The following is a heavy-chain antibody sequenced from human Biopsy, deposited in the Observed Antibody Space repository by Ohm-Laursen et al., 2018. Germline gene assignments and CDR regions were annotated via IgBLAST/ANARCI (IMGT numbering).Heavy chain of an antibody. V-gene: IGHV1-69*06. D-gene: IGHD3-10*01. CDR3: AGGAAKGNPYDH. CDR2: IIPTFDTP. CDR1: GGTFSSYV. J-gene: IGHJ5*02. Sequence: SVKVSCKVSGGTFSSYVISWVRQAPGQGLEWMGRIIPTFDTPTYAPDFQGRVTFTADKSTGTAHLDLRSLRSEDTAVYYCAGGAAKGNPYDHWGQGTLVTVSS.